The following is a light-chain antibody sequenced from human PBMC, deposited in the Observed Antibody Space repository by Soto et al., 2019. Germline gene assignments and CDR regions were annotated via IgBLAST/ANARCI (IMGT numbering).Light chain of an antibody. CDR3: SSYAHRNNDV. Sequence: QSVLTQPPSASGSPGPSVTISCTGTSSDVGGYNYVSWYQQHPGKAPKVMIYEVTKRPSGVPDRFSGSKSGNTASLTVSGLQEEDEADYYCSSYAHRNNDVFGSGTKLTVL. CDR1: SSDVGGYNY. V-gene: IGLV2-8*01. CDR2: EVT. J-gene: IGLJ1*01.